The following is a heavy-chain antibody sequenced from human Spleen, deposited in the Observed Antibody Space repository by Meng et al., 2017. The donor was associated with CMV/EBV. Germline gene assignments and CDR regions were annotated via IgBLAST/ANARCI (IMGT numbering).Heavy chain of an antibody. CDR3: ASRYYDSSLGGY. CDR2: IYHSGST. Sequence: CAISGGSSSSSNWWSWVRQPPGKGLEWIGEIYHSGSTNNNPSLKSRVTISVDKSKNQFSLKLSSVTAADTAVYYCASRYYDSSLGGYWGQGTLVTVSS. D-gene: IGHD3-22*01. CDR1: GGSSSSSNW. V-gene: IGHV4-4*02. J-gene: IGHJ4*02.